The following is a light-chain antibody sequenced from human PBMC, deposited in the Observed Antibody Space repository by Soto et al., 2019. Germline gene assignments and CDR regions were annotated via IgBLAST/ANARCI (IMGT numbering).Light chain of an antibody. CDR3: QQRSNWPPT. Sequence: LTQSPGTLSLFPGERATLSCRASRGVTNYLAWYQHKPGQAPRLLISSASARATGIPVRFSGSGSGTDFTLTISSLEPEDSAVYYCQQRSNWPPTFGQGTKVDTK. J-gene: IGKJ1*01. V-gene: IGKV3-11*01. CDR2: SAS. CDR1: RGVTNY.